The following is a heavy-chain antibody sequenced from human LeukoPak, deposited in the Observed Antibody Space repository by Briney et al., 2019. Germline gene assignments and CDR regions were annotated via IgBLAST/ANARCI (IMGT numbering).Heavy chain of an antibody. CDR1: GGSISSYY. J-gene: IGHJ4*02. D-gene: IGHD4-17*01. V-gene: IGHV4-4*07. CDR3: ARLETDHGDLGAFDY. CDR2: IYTTGTT. Sequence: KASETLSLTCTVSGGSISSYYWSWIRQPAGKGLEWIGRIYTTGTTNYNPSLKSRVTMSVDTSKNQFSLKLSSVTAADTAVYYCARLETDHGDLGAFDYWGQGTLVTVSS.